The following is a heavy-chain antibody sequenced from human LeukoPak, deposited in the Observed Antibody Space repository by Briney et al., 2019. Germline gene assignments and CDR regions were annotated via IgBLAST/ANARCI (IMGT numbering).Heavy chain of an antibody. CDR2: ISGSGDST. D-gene: IGHD5-24*01. Sequence: PGGSLRLSCAASGFTFNNYAMSWVRQAPGKGLEWVSAISGSGDSTYYADSVKGRFTISRDNSKNTLYLQMNSLRAEDTAVYYRAIDPMATPGYWGQGTLVTVSS. V-gene: IGHV3-23*01. J-gene: IGHJ4*02. CDR3: AIDPMATPGY. CDR1: GFTFNNYA.